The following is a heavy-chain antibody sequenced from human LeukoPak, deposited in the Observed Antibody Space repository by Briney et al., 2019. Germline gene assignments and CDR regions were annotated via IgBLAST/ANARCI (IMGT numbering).Heavy chain of an antibody. V-gene: IGHV3-23*01. J-gene: IGHJ3*02. CDR2: ISGSGGST. CDR3: KRTAVAGTRTFDI. CDR1: GFTFSSYA. D-gene: IGHD6-19*01. Sequence: GGSLRLSCAASGFTFSSYAMSWVRQAPGKGLEWVSAISGSGGSTYYADSVKGRFTISRDNSKNTLYLQMNSLRAEDTAVYYCKRTAVAGTRTFDIWGQGTMVTVSS.